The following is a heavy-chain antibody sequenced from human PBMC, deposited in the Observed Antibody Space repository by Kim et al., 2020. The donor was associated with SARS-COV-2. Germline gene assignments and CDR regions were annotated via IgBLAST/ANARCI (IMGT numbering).Heavy chain of an antibody. D-gene: IGHD2-2*01. CDR1: GFTFGDYA. J-gene: IGHJ6*02. CDR2: IRSKAYGGTT. V-gene: IGHV3-49*04. Sequence: GGSLRLSCTASGFTFGDYAMSWVRQAPGKGLEWVVFIRSKAYGGTTEYAASVKGRFTISRDDSKSIAYLQMNSLKTEDTAVYYCTRDSMGYQLLLFVNYYYYGMDVWGQGTTVTVSS. CDR3: TRDSMGYQLLLFVNYYYYGMDV.